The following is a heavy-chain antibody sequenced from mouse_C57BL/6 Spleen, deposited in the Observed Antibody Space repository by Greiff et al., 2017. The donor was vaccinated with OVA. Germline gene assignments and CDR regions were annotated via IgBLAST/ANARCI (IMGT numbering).Heavy chain of an antibody. CDR1: GYAFSSYW. J-gene: IGHJ3*01. D-gene: IGHD2-4*01. CDR3: ARDDYDVKAWFAY. V-gene: IGHV1-80*01. CDR2: IYPGDGDT. Sequence: QVQLKQSGAELVKPGASVKISCKASGYAFSSYWMNWVKQRPGKGLEWIGQIYPGDGDTNYNGKFKGKATLTADKSSSTAYMQLSSLTSEDSAVDFCARDDYDVKAWFAYWGQGTLVTVSA.